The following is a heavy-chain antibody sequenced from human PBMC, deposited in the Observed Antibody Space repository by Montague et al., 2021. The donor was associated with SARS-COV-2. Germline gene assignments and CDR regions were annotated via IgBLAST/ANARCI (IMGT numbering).Heavy chain of an antibody. CDR1: GGSISNYY. V-gene: IGHV4-59*01. CDR2: IYYSGST. CDR3: ARGGGYYNYGLDV. D-gene: IGHD3-22*01. Sequence: SETLSLTCTVSGGSISNYYWSWIRQPPGRELEWIGYIYYSGSTDYSPSLKSRVTISLDTSKNQFSLKVTSVTAADTAVYYCARGGGYYNYGLDVWGPGTTVTVSS. J-gene: IGHJ6*02.